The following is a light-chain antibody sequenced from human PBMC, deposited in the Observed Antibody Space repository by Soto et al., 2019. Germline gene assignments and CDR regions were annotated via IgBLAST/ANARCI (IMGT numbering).Light chain of an antibody. V-gene: IGKV1-33*01. J-gene: IGKJ2*01. CDR1: QGINNY. CDR3: QQYDILPPT. CDR2: DSS. Sequence: DIQMTQSPSSLSASVGDRVTITCQASQGINNYLVWYQQKPGRAPKLLIYDSSKLETGVPSRFSGGASGTDFTFTISGLQPEDLATYYCQQYDILPPTFGHGTKLEIK.